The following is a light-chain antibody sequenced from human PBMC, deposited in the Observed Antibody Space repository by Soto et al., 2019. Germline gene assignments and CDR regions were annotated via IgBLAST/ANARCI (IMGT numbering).Light chain of an antibody. Sequence: EIELTQSPCTLSLSPGERATISCRASQSVSSSYLAWYQQRPGQAPRLIIYGASSRATGIPDRFSGSGSGTDFTLTISRLEPEDFAVYYCQQYGSLPRITFGQGTRLEIK. CDR1: QSVSSSY. J-gene: IGKJ5*01. CDR3: QQYGSLPRIT. CDR2: GAS. V-gene: IGKV3-20*01.